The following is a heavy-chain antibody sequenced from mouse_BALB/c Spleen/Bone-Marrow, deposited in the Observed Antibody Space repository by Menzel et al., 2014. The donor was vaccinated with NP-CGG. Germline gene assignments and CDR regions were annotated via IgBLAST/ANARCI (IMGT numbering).Heavy chain of an antibody. J-gene: IGHJ4*01. D-gene: IGHD4-1*01. CDR2: IWGGGST. CDR3: ARELGHYAMDY. CDR1: GFSLTGYG. V-gene: IGHV2-6-7*01. Sequence: VQGVESGPGLVAPSQSLSITCTVSGFSLTGYGVNWVRQPPGKGLEWLGMIWGGGSTDYNSALKSRLSISKDNSKSQVFLKMNSLQTDDTARYYCARELGHYAMDYWGQGTSVTVSS.